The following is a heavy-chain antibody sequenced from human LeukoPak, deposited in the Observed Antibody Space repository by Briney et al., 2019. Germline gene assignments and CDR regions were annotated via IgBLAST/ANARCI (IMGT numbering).Heavy chain of an antibody. CDR1: GFTLRIYS. D-gene: IGHD2-2*01. J-gene: IGHJ3*02. V-gene: IGHV3-21*01. Sequence: GGSLRLSSAASGFTLRIYSMNWVPQVPGEGLEWVSSISSSGSFIYYADSVKGRFTISRDNARNSLFLQMNSLRAEDTAVYYCARDLRYCRSASCSEIGAFDIWGQGTMVTVSS. CDR3: ARDLRYCRSASCSEIGAFDI. CDR2: ISSSGSFI.